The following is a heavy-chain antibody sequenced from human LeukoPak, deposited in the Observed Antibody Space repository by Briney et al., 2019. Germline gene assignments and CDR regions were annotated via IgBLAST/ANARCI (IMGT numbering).Heavy chain of an antibody. D-gene: IGHD3-22*01. J-gene: IGHJ4*02. CDR2: INPNSGGT. CDR1: GYTFTGYY. Sequence: ASVKASCKASGYTFTGYYMHWVRQAPGQGLEWMGWINPNSGGTNYAQKFQGRVTMTRDTSISTAYMELSRLRSDDTAVYYCATGGQMNYYDSSGYYSGINYWGQGTLVTVSS. CDR3: ATGGQMNYYDSSGYYSGINY. V-gene: IGHV1-2*02.